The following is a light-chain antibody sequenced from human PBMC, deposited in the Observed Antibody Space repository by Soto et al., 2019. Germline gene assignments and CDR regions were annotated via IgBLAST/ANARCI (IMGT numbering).Light chain of an antibody. V-gene: IGLV1-47*02. J-gene: IGLJ2*01. CDR2: RNN. CDR3: ASYNVCRSPVV. CDR1: SSNVGSNN. Sequence: QSVLTQPASASGSPGQRVTISCSGSSSNVGSNNLYWYQQLQGAAPKLLMYRNNHRPSGVPDRFFGSKSGTTASLAISGLRSEDEADYYCASYNVCRSPVVFGGGTKLTVL.